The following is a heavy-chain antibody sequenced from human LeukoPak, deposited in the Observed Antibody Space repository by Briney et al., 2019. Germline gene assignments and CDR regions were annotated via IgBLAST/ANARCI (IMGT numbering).Heavy chain of an antibody. CDR1: GFTFSGSA. CDR3: TRPHSGSYSN. J-gene: IGHJ4*02. CDR2: IRSKANSYAT. D-gene: IGHD1-26*01. Sequence: PGGSLKLSCAASGFTFSGSAMHWVRQASGKGLEWVGRIRSKANSYATAYTASVKGRFTISRDDSKNTAYLQMNSLKTEDTAVYYCTRPHSGSYSNWGQGTLVTVSS. V-gene: IGHV3-73*01.